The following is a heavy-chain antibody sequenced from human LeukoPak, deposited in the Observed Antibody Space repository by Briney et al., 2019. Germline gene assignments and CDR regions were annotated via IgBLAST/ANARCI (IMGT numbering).Heavy chain of an antibody. CDR3: AKDGDRNGMDV. CDR2: ISWNSGSI. Sequence: GGSLRLSCAASGFTFDDYAMHWVRQAPGKGLEWVSGISWNSGSIGYADSVKGRFTISRDNAKNSLYLQMNSLRAEDTALYYCAKDGDRNGMDVWGQGTTVTVSS. D-gene: IGHD3-10*01. J-gene: IGHJ6*02. V-gene: IGHV3-9*01. CDR1: GFTFDDYA.